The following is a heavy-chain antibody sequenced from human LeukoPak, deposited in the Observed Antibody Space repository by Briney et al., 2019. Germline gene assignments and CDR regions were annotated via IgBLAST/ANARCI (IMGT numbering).Heavy chain of an antibody. D-gene: IGHD3-22*01. J-gene: IGHJ4*02. CDR3: ARDSPYYYDSSGYQ. CDR2: IHYSGST. Sequence: SETLSLTCTVSGGSITSSSYYWGWIRQPPGKGLEWIGSIHYSGSTYCNPSLKSRVTISVDTSKNQFSVKLSSVTAADTAVYYCARDSPYYYDSSGYQWGQGTLVTVSS. CDR1: GGSITSSSYY. V-gene: IGHV4-39*07.